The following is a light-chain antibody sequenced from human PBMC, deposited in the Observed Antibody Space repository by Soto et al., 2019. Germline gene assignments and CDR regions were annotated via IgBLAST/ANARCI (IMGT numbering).Light chain of an antibody. Sequence: DIQLTQSPSSLSASVGDRVTITCRASQSIAFYVNWFQQKPGRAPRLLIYAASSLQSWVPSRFSGSGSGTDFTLTINSLQPEDSATYFCQQSSNSPMYTFGQGTK. J-gene: IGKJ2*01. CDR2: AAS. V-gene: IGKV1-39*01. CDR3: QQSSNSPMYT. CDR1: QSIAFY.